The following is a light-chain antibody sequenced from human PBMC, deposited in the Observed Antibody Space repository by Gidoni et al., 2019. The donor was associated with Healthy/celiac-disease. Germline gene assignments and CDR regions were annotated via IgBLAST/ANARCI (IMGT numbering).Light chain of an antibody. V-gene: IGKV3-11*01. Sequence: EIVLTQSQATLSLSPGERATLSCRASQSVSSYLAWYQQKPGQAPRLLIYDASNRATGIPARFSGSGSGTDFTLTISSLEPEDFAVYYCQQRSNWPLTFGGGTKMEIK. CDR3: QQRSNWPLT. CDR1: QSVSSY. J-gene: IGKJ4*01. CDR2: DAS.